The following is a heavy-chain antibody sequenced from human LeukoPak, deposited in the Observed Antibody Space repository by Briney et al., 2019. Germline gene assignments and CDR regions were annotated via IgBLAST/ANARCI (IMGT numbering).Heavy chain of an antibody. CDR1: GFTFSNYA. J-gene: IGHJ4*02. CDR3: ARGRHYDLLTGYLDY. V-gene: IGHV3-30-3*01. Sequence: GRSLRLSCAASGFTFSNYAIHWVRQAPGKGLEWVAVISYDGINEYYADSVKGRFTISRDNSKNTLYLQMNSLRAEDTAVYYCARGRHYDLLTGYLDYWGQGTLVTVSS. D-gene: IGHD3-9*01. CDR2: ISYDGINE.